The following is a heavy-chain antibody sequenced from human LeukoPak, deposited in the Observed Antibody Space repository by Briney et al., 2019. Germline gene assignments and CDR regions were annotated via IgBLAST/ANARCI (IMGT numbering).Heavy chain of an antibody. CDR3: ARAEKAVTGTLDS. V-gene: IGHV4-59*01. CDR2: MYNRGST. CDR1: GDSISNYS. J-gene: IGHJ4*02. D-gene: IGHD6-19*01. Sequence: SETLSLTCTVAGDSISNYSWSWIWQSPGKQHDWIGYMYNRGSTIYNPSLKSRVTISTDTSKNQFSLRLTSVTAADTAVYYCARAEKAVTGTLDSWGQGTLITVSS.